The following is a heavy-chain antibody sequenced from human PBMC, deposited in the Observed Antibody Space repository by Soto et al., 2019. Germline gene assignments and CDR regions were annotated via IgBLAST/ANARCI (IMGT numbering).Heavy chain of an antibody. Sequence: GGSLRLSCSASGLNFNDYAMHWVRQAAGKGLKYVSSISSNGVSTYYADSVKGRFTISRDNSKNTLYLQMNSLRVEDTAVYYCVKDRFVNYWGQGALVTVSS. CDR2: ISSNGVST. D-gene: IGHD3-3*01. CDR1: GLNFNDYA. V-gene: IGHV3-64D*06. J-gene: IGHJ4*02. CDR3: VKDRFVNY.